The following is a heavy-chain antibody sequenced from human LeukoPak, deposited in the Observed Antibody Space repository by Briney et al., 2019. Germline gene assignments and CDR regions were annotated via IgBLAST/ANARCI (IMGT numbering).Heavy chain of an antibody. J-gene: IGHJ6*03. CDR3: ARASWYCSSTSCHGYYYYYYMDV. CDR2: INHSGST. D-gene: IGHD2-2*01. Sequence: PSETVSLTCAVYGGSFSGYYWSWIRQPPGKGLEWIGEINHSGSTNYNPSLKSRVTISVDTSKNQFSLKLSSVTAADTAVYYCARASWYCSSTSCHGYYYYYYMDVWGKGTTVTVSS. V-gene: IGHV4-34*01. CDR1: GGSFSGYY.